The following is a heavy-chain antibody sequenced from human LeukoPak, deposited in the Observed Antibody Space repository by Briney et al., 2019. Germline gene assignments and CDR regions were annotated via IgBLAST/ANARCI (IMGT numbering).Heavy chain of an antibody. V-gene: IGHV6-1*01. Sequence: SPTLSLTCAISGDSVSNNSGAWNWIRQSPSRGLEWLGRTYYRSKWYNDYAVSVKSRITINPDTSKNQFSLQLNSVNPEDTAVYYCARTRADTVAVEDWGQGTLVTVSS. CDR3: ARTRADTVAVED. J-gene: IGHJ4*02. CDR1: GDSVSNNSGA. D-gene: IGHD6-19*01. CDR2: TYYRSKWYN.